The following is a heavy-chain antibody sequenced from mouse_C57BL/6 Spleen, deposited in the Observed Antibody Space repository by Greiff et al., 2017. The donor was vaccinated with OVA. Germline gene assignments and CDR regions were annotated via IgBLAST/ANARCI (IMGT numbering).Heavy chain of an antibody. V-gene: IGHV1-5*01. CDR2: IYPGNSDT. D-gene: IGHD1-1*01. CDR3: SGITTEGFYYFDY. J-gene: IGHJ2*01. Sequence: EVQLQQSGTVLARPGASVEMSCKTSGYTFTSYWMHWVKQRPGQGLEWIGAIYPGNSDTSYNQKFKGKAKLTAVTSASTAYMELSSLTNEDSAVYYCSGITTEGFYYFDYWGQGTTLTVSS. CDR1: GYTFTSYW.